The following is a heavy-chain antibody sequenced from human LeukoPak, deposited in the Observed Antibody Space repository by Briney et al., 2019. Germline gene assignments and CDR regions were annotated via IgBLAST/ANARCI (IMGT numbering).Heavy chain of an antibody. CDR3: ARHLNYYDSSGYYPTFDP. Sequence: PSETLSLTCTVSGGSISSHYWSWIRQPPGKGLEWIGYIYYSGSTNYNPSLKSRVTISVDTSKNQFSLKLSSVTAADTAVYYCARHLNYYDSSGYYPTFDPWGQGTLVTVSS. CDR2: IYYSGST. CDR1: GGSISSHY. J-gene: IGHJ5*02. V-gene: IGHV4-59*08. D-gene: IGHD3-22*01.